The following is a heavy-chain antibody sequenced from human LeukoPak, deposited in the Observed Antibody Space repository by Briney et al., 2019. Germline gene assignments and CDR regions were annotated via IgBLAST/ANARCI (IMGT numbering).Heavy chain of an antibody. D-gene: IGHD1-26*01. CDR3: ARAVGYYFDY. V-gene: IGHV1-8*03. CDR1: AHTFTSYD. CDR2: MNPNSGNT. J-gene: IGHJ4*02. Sequence: ASVKVSCNASAHTFTSYDINWVRQATGQGLEWMGWMNPNSGNTGYAQRFQGRVTITRNTSISTAYMELSSLRSEDTAVYYCARAVGYYFDYWGQGTLVTVSS.